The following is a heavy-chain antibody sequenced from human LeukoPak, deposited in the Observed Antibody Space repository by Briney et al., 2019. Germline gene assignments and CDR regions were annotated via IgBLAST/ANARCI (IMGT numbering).Heavy chain of an antibody. CDR2: ISSSSSTI. CDR1: GFTFSNYW. CDR3: ARVHYYDSSGYYGSYYYYGMDV. J-gene: IGHJ6*02. V-gene: IGHV3-48*01. Sequence: GGSLRLSCAASGFTFSNYWMHWVRQAPGKGLEWVSYISSSSSTIYYADSVKGRFTISRDNAKNSLYLQMNSLRAEDTAVYYCARVHYYDSSGYYGSYYYYGMDVWGQGTTVTVSS. D-gene: IGHD3-22*01.